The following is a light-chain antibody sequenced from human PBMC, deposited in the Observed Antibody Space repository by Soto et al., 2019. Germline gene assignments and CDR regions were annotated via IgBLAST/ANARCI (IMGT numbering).Light chain of an antibody. V-gene: IGKV1-39*01. CDR1: QSISNF. CDR3: QQSYSTPLT. Sequence: DIQMTQSPSSLSASVGDRVTITCRASQSISNFLNWYQQKPGKAPKLLIYAASIWQSGVPARFSGSGSGTDFTLTISSLQPEDFAAYYCQQSYSTPLTFGGGTKVEIK. J-gene: IGKJ4*01. CDR2: AAS.